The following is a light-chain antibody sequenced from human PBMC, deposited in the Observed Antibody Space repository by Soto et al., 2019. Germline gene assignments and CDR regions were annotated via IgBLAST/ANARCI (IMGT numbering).Light chain of an antibody. Sequence: QSALTQPASVSGSPGQSITISCTGTSSDVGGYNYVSWYQQHPGKAPKLMIYDVSNRSSGVSNRFSGTKSGNTASLTISGLQAEEEADYYCSSYTSSSTYVFGAGTKLTVL. CDR2: DVS. CDR3: SSYTSSSTYV. V-gene: IGLV2-14*01. J-gene: IGLJ1*01. CDR1: SSDVGGYNY.